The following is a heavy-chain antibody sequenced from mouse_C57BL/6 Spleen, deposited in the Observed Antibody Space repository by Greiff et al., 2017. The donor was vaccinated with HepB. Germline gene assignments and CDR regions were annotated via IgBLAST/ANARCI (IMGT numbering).Heavy chain of an antibody. J-gene: IGHJ2*01. Sequence: EVKLVESGGDLVKPGGSLKLSCAASGFTFSSYGMSWVRQTPDKSLEWVATISSGGSYTYYPDSVKGRFTISRDNAKNTLYLQMSSLKSEDTAMYYCAKRGEGFDYWGQGTTLTVSS. CDR1: GFTFSSYG. CDR3: AKRGEGFDY. CDR2: ISSGGSYT. V-gene: IGHV5-6*01.